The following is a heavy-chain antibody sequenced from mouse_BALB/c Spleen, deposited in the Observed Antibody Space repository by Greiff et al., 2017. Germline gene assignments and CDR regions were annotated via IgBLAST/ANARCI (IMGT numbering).Heavy chain of an antibody. J-gene: IGHJ1*01. CDR2: IWGGGST. V-gene: IGHV2-6-5*01. CDR1: GFSLTDYG. D-gene: IGHD1-1*01. Sequence: VQLVESGPGLVAPSQSLSITCTVSGFSLTDYGVSWIRQPPGKGLEWLGVIWGGGSTYYNSAHKARLSISMDNSKSQVFLKMNSLQTADTAMYYCTKHDYYGSSPYWYFDAWGAGTTVTVSS. CDR3: TKHDYYGSSPYWYFDA.